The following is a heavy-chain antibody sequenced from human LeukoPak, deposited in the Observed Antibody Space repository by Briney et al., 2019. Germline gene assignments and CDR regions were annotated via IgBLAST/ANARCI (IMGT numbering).Heavy chain of an antibody. J-gene: IGHJ4*02. V-gene: IGHV3-74*01. CDR2: ISTDGSSA. CDR1: GFTFSSYA. CDR3: ARAPQLPHKGGFDY. Sequence: GGSLRLSCAASGFTFSSYAMSWVRQAPGKGLVWASRISTDGSSASHADSVKGRFTISRDNAKNTLYLQMNSLRAEDTAMYYCARAPQLPHKGGFDYWGQGILVTVSS. D-gene: IGHD5-24*01.